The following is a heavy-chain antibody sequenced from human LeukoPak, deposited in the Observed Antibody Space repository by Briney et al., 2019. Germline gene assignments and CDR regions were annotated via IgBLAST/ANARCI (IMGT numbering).Heavy chain of an antibody. J-gene: IGHJ6*03. D-gene: IGHD3-16*01. CDR1: GFTFSSYA. CDR2: INDNGGGT. Sequence: PGGSLRLSCAASGFTFSSYAMSWVRQAPGKGLKWVSTINDNGGGTYYADSVKGRFTISRDNSYNTVSLQMNSLRDEDTGVYYCAKGLRTGVGPYMGYHYYMDVWGKGATVTVSS. V-gene: IGHV3-23*01. CDR3: AKGLRTGVGPYMGYHYYMDV.